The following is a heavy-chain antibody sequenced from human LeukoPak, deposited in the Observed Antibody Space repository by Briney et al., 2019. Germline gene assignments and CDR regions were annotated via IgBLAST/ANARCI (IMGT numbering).Heavy chain of an antibody. J-gene: IGHJ4*02. D-gene: IGHD6-19*01. CDR2: IKQDGSDK. CDR3: ARANILDSSGWFFDY. CDR1: GFTFSSYW. V-gene: IGHV3-7*01. Sequence: PGGSLRLSCAASGFTFSSYWMSWVRQAPGKGLEWVANIKQDGSDKYYVGSVKGRFTISRDNAKNSLYLQMNSLRAEDTAVYYCARANILDSSGWFFDYWGQGTLVTVSS.